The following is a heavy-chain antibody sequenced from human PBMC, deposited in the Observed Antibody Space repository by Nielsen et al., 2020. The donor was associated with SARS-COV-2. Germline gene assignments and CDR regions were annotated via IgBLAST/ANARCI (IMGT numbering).Heavy chain of an antibody. V-gene: IGHV3-21*01. CDR2: ISSSSSYI. Sequence: GSLRLSCAVSGFTFSSYSMNWVRQAPGRGLEWVSSISSSSSYIYYADSVKGRFTISRDNAKNSLYLQMDSLRAEDTAVYYCARDQITMVRGVIDYWGQGTLVTASS. CDR1: GFTFSSYS. D-gene: IGHD3-10*01. CDR3: ARDQITMVRGVIDY. J-gene: IGHJ4*02.